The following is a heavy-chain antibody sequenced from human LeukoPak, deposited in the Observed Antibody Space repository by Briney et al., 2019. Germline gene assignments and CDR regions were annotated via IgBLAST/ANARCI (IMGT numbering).Heavy chain of an antibody. CDR1: GFTFNSYA. D-gene: IGHD2-15*01. CDR2: IFGSGGSP. V-gene: IGHV3-23*01. J-gene: IGHJ4*02. Sequence: GGSLRLSCAASGFTFNSYAMYWVRQAPGKGLEWISGIFGSGGSPHYADSVKGRFTISRDNSQEIVYLQLDSLRVEDTALYYCGKTTVGYSSGRYPGWPVDYWGQGALVTVYS. CDR3: GKTTVGYSSGRYPGWPVDY.